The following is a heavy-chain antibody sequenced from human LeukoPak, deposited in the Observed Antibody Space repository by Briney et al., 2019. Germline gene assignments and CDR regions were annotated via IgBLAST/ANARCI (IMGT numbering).Heavy chain of an antibody. J-gene: IGHJ4*02. CDR2: ISSSSSYI. D-gene: IGHD1-26*01. CDR1: GFNFHDYN. Sequence: GGSLRLSCAASGFNFHDYNMHWVRQVPGKGLEWVSSISSSSSYIYYADSVEGRFTISRDNAKNSLYLQMNSLRAEDTAVYYCAREGSSGSYRRYYFDYWGQGTLVTVSS. V-gene: IGHV3-21*01. CDR3: AREGSSGSYRRYYFDY.